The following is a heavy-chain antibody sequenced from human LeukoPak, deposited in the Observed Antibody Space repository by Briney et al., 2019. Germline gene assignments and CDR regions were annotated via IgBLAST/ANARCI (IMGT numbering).Heavy chain of an antibody. Sequence: GGSLRLSCAASGFTFSSYSMNWDRQAPGKGLEWVSSISSSSSYIYYADSVKGRFTISRDNAKNSLYLQMTSLRAEDTAMYYCARRYCSGTGCYGFDVWGLGTMVTLSS. V-gene: IGHV3-21*01. CDR3: ARRYCSGTGCYGFDV. CDR1: GFTFSSYS. J-gene: IGHJ3*01. D-gene: IGHD2-2*01. CDR2: ISSSSSYI.